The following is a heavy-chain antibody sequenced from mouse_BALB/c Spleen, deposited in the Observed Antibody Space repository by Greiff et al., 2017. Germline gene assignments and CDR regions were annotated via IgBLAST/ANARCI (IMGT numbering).Heavy chain of an antibody. CDR2: INPSTGYT. CDR1: GYTFTSYW. V-gene: IGHV1-4*01. J-gene: IGHJ1*01. Sequence: GYTFTSYWMHWGKQRPGQGREWIGYINPSTGYTEYNQKFKDKATLTADKSSSTAYMQLSSLTSEDSAVYYCARSGILLYFDVWGAGTTVTVSS. CDR3: ARSGILLYFDV. D-gene: IGHD1-1*01.